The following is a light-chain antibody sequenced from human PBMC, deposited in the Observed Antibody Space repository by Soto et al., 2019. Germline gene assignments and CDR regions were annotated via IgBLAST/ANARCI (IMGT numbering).Light chain of an antibody. V-gene: IGKV2-28*01. CDR3: MLSLQTPLT. J-gene: IGKJ1*01. CDR1: QSLLDSNGYNC. Sequence: DIVMTQSPLSLPVTPGEPASISCRSSQSLLDSNGYNCLEWYLQKPGQSPQLLIYLGSNRASGVSDRFSGSGSGTDFTLKISRVQAEDYGDYYCMLSLQTPLTFGQGTKVEI. CDR2: LGS.